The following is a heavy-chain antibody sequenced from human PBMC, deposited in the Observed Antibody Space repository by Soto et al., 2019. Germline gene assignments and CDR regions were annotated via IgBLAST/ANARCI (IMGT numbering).Heavy chain of an antibody. CDR2: MFYGVIT. V-gene: IGHV4-39*01. D-gene: IGHD3-3*02. J-gene: IGHJ4*02. CDR3: ARLPSRHLVDY. CDR1: GSSINSSGYY. Sequence: SETLSLTCTVSGSSINSSGYYWGWIRQPPGKGLEWIGSMFYGVITYYNPSLKSRVTVSVDTSKNQFSLNLRSVTAADTAVYYCARLPSRHLVDYWGQGTLVTV.